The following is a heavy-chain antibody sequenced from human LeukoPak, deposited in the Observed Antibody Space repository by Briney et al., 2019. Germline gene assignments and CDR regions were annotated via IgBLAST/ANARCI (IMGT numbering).Heavy chain of an antibody. CDR1: GYTFTAYY. CDR3: ARDPGSGYYSSNFDY. CDR2: INPNSGVT. V-gene: IGHV1-2*02. Sequence: GASVTVSCTASGYTFTAYYLQWVRQAPGQGPEGMGWINPNSGVTKYAQRFQGRVTMTRDTSITTAYMELSRLRSDDTAVYYCARDPGSGYYSSNFDYWGEGSLVSVSS. J-gene: IGHJ4*02. D-gene: IGHD3-22*01.